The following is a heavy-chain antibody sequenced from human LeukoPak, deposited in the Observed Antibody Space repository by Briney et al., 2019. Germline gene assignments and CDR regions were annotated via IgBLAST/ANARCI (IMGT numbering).Heavy chain of an antibody. Sequence: GGPLRLSCAASGISFSNYSMNWVRQAPGKGLEWVAVISYDGSNKYYADSVKGRFTISRDNSKNTLYLQMNSLRAEDTAVYYCAREYSSSWPDAFDIWGQGTMVTVSS. CDR1: GISFSNYS. CDR2: ISYDGSNK. D-gene: IGHD6-13*01. V-gene: IGHV3-30*03. CDR3: AREYSSSWPDAFDI. J-gene: IGHJ3*02.